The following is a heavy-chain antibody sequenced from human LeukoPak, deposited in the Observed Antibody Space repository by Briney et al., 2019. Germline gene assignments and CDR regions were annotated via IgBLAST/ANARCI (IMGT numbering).Heavy chain of an antibody. J-gene: IGHJ4*02. Sequence: GGSLRLSCAASGFTVSSNYMSWVRQAPGKGLEWVSVIYIGGSTYYADSVKGRFTISRDNSKNTLYLQMNSLRAEDTAVYYCATPTRVYSYGFDYWGQGTLVTVSS. CDR2: IYIGGST. D-gene: IGHD5-18*01. CDR3: ATPTRVYSYGFDY. CDR1: GFTVSSNY. V-gene: IGHV3-66*04.